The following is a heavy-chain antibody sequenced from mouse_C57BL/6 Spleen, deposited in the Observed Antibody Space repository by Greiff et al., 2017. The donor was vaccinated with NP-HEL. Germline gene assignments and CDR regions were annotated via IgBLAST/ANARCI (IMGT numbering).Heavy chain of an antibody. Sequence: QVQLKESGPGLVAPSQSLSITCTVSGFSLTSYGVDWVRQSPGKGLEWLGVIWGVGSTNYNSALKSRLSISKDHSKSQVFLKMNSLQTDDTAMYYCASLGRIAYWGQGTLVTVSA. V-gene: IGHV2-6*01. D-gene: IGHD4-1*01. CDR2: IWGVGST. CDR3: ASLGRIAY. CDR1: GFSLTSYG. J-gene: IGHJ3*01.